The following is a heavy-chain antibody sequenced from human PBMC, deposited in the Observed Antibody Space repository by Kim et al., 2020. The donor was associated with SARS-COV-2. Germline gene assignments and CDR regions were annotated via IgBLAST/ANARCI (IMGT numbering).Heavy chain of an antibody. CDR2: INPSGGST. Sequence: ASVKVSCKASGYTFTSYYMHWVRQAPGQGLEWMGIINPSGGSTSYAQKFQGRVTMTRDTSTSTVYMELSSLRSEDTAVYYCARAHKSIGGVVVPAAIVYYYYYYGMDVWGQGTTVTVSS. D-gene: IGHD2-2*01. CDR3: ARAHKSIGGVVVPAAIVYYYYYYGMDV. CDR1: GYTFTSYY. V-gene: IGHV1-46*01. J-gene: IGHJ6*02.